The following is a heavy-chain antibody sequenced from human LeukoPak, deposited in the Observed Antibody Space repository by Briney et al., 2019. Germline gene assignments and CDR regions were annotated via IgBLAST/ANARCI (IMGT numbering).Heavy chain of an antibody. Sequence: ASVKVSCKASGGTFSSYAISWVRQAPGKGLEWVSSISSSSSYIYYADSVKGRFTISRDNAKNSLYLQMNSLRAEDTAVYYCARGGSYIWGQGTMVTVSS. J-gene: IGHJ3*02. CDR3: ARGGSYI. V-gene: IGHV3-21*01. D-gene: IGHD3-10*01. CDR2: ISSSSSYI. CDR1: GGTFSSYA.